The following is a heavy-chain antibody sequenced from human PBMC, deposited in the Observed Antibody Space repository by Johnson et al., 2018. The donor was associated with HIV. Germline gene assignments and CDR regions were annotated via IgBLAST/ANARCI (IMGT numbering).Heavy chain of an antibody. Sequence: QVQLMESGGGVVQPGRSLRLSCAASGFTFSSYAMHWVRQAPGTGLAWVAVISYDGSNKYYADSVKGRFTISSDNSKNTLYLQMNSLRAEDTAIYYCARELRGPDAFDIWGQGTMVTVSS. J-gene: IGHJ3*02. V-gene: IGHV3-30*04. CDR3: ARELRGPDAFDI. CDR2: ISYDGSNK. CDR1: GFTFSSYA.